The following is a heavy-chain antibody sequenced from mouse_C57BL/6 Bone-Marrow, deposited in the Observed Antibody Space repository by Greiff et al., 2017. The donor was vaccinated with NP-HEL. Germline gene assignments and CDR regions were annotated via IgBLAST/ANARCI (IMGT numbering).Heavy chain of an antibody. V-gene: IGHV14-3*01. CDR1: GFNIKNTY. CDR3: ARPTTVVAHWYFDV. CDR2: IDPANGNT. Sequence: EVKLMESVAELVRPGASVKLSCTASGFNIKNTYMHWVKQRPEQGLEWIGRIDPANGNTKYAPKFQGKATITADTSSNTAYLQLSSLTSEDTAIYYCARPTTVVAHWYFDVWGTGTTVTVSS. J-gene: IGHJ1*03. D-gene: IGHD1-1*01.